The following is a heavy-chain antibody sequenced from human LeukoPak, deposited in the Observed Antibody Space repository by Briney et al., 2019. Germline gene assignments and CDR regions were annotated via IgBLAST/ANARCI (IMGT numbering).Heavy chain of an antibody. D-gene: IGHD3-3*01. J-gene: IGHJ4*03. Sequence: AETLSLTCTVSGGSISIYYWSWVRQPPGKGLEWIGYIYNSGSTTYNPSLKSRATISVDTSKNQFSLKLTSMTAADTAVYYCASITYPDFWSGYYGYFDYWGQGTLVTVSS. V-gene: IGHV4-59*01. CDR2: IYNSGST. CDR3: ASITYPDFWSGYYGYFDY. CDR1: GGSISIYY.